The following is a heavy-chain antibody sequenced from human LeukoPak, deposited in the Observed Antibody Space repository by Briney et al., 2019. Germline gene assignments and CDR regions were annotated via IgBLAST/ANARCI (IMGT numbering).Heavy chain of an antibody. CDR3: ARLGQQLVVY. CDR2: IYYSGST. Sequence: SETLSLTCTVSGGSISSYYWSWIRQPPGKGLEWIGYIYYSGSTNYNPSLKSRVTISVDTSKNQFSLKLSSVTAADTAVYYCARLGQQLVVYWGQGTLVTVSS. J-gene: IGHJ4*02. V-gene: IGHV4-59*01. CDR1: GGSISSYY. D-gene: IGHD6-13*01.